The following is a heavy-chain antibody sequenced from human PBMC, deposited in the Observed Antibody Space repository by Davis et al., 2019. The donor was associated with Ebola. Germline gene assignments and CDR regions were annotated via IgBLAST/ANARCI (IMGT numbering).Heavy chain of an antibody. V-gene: IGHV4-34*01. CDR1: GGSISSYY. CDR3: ARGLRNYGMDV. J-gene: IGHJ6*02. Sequence: SETLSLTCTVSGGSISSYYWSWIRQPPGKGLEWIGEINHSGSTNYNPSLKSRVTISLDTSKNQFSLKLSSVTAADTAVYYCARGLRNYGMDVWGQGTTVTVSS. CDR2: INHSGST.